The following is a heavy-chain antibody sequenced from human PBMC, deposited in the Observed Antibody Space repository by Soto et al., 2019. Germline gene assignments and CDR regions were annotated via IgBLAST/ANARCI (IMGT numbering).Heavy chain of an antibody. CDR3: ARDTTY. D-gene: IGHD5-18*01. V-gene: IGHV1-69*02. J-gene: IGHJ4*02. CDR1: GGTFGTYT. CDR2: IIPYLDIT. Sequence: QVQLVQSGAEVKKPGSSVKVSCKASGGTFGTYTISWVRLAPGQGLEWMGRIIPYLDITDYAQKFQGRFTIAADKSTTTAYMELNRLRSEDTAVYFCARDTTYWGQGTLVTVSS.